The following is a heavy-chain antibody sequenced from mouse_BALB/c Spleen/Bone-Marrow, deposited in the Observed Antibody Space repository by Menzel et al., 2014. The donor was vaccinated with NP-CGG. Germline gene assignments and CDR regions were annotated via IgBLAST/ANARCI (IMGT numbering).Heavy chain of an antibody. V-gene: IGHV1-15*01. CDR2: VDPEIGGT. D-gene: IGHD2-12*01. CDR1: GYTFTDYE. J-gene: IGHJ3*01. CDR3: ASYFSYSWFAY. Sequence: QVQLQQSGAELVRPGASVTLSCKASGYTFTDYEMHWMKQTPVHGLEWIGDVDPEIGGTAYNQKFKGKATLTADKSSSTAYMELRSLTSEDSAVYYCASYFSYSWFAYWGQGTLVTVSA.